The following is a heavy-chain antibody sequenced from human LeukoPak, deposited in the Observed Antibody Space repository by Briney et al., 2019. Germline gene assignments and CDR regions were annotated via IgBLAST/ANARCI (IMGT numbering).Heavy chain of an antibody. CDR3: TYDSSGYYPKNYYYYGMDV. CDR1: GFTVSSNY. V-gene: IGHV3-53*04. D-gene: IGHD3-22*01. CDR2: IYSGGST. Sequence: PGGSLRLSCAASGFTVSSNYMSWVRQAPGKGLEWASVIYSGGSTYYADSVKGRFTISRHNSKNTLYLQMNSLRAEDTAVYYCTYDSSGYYPKNYYYYGMDVWGQGTTVTVSS. J-gene: IGHJ6*02.